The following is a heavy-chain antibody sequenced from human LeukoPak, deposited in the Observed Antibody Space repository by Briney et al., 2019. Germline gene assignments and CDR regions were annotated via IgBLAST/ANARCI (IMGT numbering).Heavy chain of an antibody. J-gene: IGHJ3*02. CDR1: GFTFSSYS. CDR3: ARDLDYDYVWGRNAFDI. V-gene: IGHV3-21*01. CDR2: ISSSSSYI. Sequence: GGSLRLSCAASGFTFSSYSMNWVRQAPGKGLEWVSSISSSSSYIYYADSVKGRFTISRDNAKNPLYLQMNSLRAEDTAVYYCARDLDYDYVWGRNAFDIWGQGTMVTVSS. D-gene: IGHD3-16*01.